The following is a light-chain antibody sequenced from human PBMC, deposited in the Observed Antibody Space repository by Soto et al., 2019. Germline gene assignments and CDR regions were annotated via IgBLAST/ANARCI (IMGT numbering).Light chain of an antibody. CDR2: DVS. CDR3: CSYTTSSTLL. Sequence: QSALTQPASVSGSPGQSITISCTGTSSDVGTYNYVSWYQQYPGKVPKLMIYDVSNRPSGVSNRFSGSKSGNTASLTISGLQADDEADYYCCSYTTSSTLLFGTGTKLTVL. CDR1: SSDVGTYNY. J-gene: IGLJ1*01. V-gene: IGLV2-14*01.